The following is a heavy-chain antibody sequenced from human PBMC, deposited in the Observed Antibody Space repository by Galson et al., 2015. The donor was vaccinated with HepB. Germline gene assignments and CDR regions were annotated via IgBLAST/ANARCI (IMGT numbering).Heavy chain of an antibody. D-gene: IGHD6-19*01. V-gene: IGHV3-30*02. J-gene: IGHJ6*02. CDR2: IRYDGSNK. CDR1: GFTFSSYG. Sequence: SLRLSCAASGFTFSSYGMSWVRQAPGKGLEWVAFIRYDGSNKYYADSVKGRFTISRDNSKNTLYLQMNSLRAEDTAVYYCAKDKRQWLVSLYYYYGMDVWGQGTTVTVSS. CDR3: AKDKRQWLVSLYYYYGMDV.